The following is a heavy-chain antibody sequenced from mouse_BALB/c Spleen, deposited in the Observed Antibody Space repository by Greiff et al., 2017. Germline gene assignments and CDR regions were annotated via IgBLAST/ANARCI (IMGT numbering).Heavy chain of an antibody. CDR2: INPSNGRT. D-gene: IGHD2-1*01. V-gene: IGHV1S81*02. CDR3: ARGVYGKDYAMDD. Sequence: VQLHQPGAELAKPGASVKLSCKASGYTFTSYWMHWVKQRPGQGLEWIGEINPSNGRTNYNEKFKSKATLTVDKSSSTAYMQLSSLTSEDSAVYYCARGVYGKDYAMDDWGQGTSVTVSS. CDR1: GYTFTSYW. J-gene: IGHJ4*01.